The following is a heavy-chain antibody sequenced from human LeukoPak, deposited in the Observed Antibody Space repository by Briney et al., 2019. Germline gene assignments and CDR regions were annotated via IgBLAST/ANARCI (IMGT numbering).Heavy chain of an antibody. CDR2: INHSGST. J-gene: IGHJ5*02. D-gene: IGHD3-10*01. CDR3: ARSMVRGVNWFDP. Sequence: SETLSLTCAVYGGSFSGYYWSWIRQPPGKGLEWVGEINHSGSTNYNPSLKSGVTISVDTSKNQFSLKLSSVTAADTAVYYCARSMVRGVNWFDPWGQGTLVTVSS. CDR1: GGSFSGYY. V-gene: IGHV4-34*01.